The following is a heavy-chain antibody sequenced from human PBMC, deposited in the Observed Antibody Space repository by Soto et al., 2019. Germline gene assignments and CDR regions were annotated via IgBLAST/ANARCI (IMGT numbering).Heavy chain of an antibody. J-gene: IGHJ4*02. V-gene: IGHV4-39*02. Sequence: SETLSLTCTVSGSSISSSSYYWGWSRQPPGEGLEWIGNIYYSGSAYYSPSLKSRVTISVDMSKNNFSLKLSSVPATDTAVYYCARRGLSRPVDYWGQGTLVTVSS. CDR3: ARRGLSRPVDY. CDR2: IYYSGSA. D-gene: IGHD3-10*01. CDR1: GSSISSSSYY.